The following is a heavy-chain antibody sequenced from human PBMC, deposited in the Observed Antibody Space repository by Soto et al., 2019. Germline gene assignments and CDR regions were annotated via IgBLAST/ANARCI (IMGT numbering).Heavy chain of an antibody. CDR3: ARLQGYSYCSDIVQDF. D-gene: IGHD5-18*01. V-gene: IGHV3-30*04. CDR2: ILFDGSKE. Sequence: VQLVESGGGVVQPGESLRLSCVVSGLTFSNYAMHWVRQAPGKGLEWVAVILFDGSKEYYADSVKGRFTISRDNSNNTLFLQMSSMRREDTALYYCARLQGYSYCSDIVQDFWGQGTPVTVSS. J-gene: IGHJ4*02. CDR1: GLTFSNYA.